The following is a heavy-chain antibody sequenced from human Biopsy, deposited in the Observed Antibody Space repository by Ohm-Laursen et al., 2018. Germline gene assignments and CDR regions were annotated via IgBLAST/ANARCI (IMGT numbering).Heavy chain of an antibody. Sequence: SSVKVSCKASGFSFTGYYIHWVRQAPGEGLEWMGGIIAVSGLVNYVPKFQGRVSITADKSTTTAYMELSNLKSEDTAVYYCATPFQYYDSWGGYPPFDHWGQGTLVTVSS. V-gene: IGHV1-69*17. CDR3: ATPFQYYDSWGGYPPFDH. D-gene: IGHD3-3*01. CDR1: GFSFTGYY. CDR2: IIAVSGLV. J-gene: IGHJ4*02.